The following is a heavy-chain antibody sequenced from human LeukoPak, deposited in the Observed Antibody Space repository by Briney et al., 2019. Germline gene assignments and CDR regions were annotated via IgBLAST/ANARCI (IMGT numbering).Heavy chain of an antibody. D-gene: IGHD4-23*01. CDR1: GFTFSSYW. J-gene: IGHJ3*02. CDR2: ISSSSGYI. V-gene: IGHV3-21*01. CDR3: ARDLIRDYGVKADAFDI. Sequence: SGGSLRLSCAASGFTFSSYWMSWVRQAPGKGLEWVSSISSSSGYIFYADSVKGRFTISRDNAKNSLYLQMNSLRAEDTAVYYCARDLIRDYGVKADAFDIWGQGTMVTVSS.